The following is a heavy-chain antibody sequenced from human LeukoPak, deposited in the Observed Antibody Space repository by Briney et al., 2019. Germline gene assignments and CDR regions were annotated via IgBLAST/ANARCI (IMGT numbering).Heavy chain of an antibody. CDR2: IYYSGST. D-gene: IGHD6-19*01. CDR1: GGSISSYY. CDR3: AGHPPNSYSSGWLTVGQYFQH. Sequence: SETLSLTCTVSGGSISSYYWSWIRQPPGKGLEWIGYIYYSGSTNYNPSLKSRVTISVDTSKNQFSLKLSSVTAADTAVYYCAGHPPNSYSSGWLTVGQYFQHWGQGTLVTVSS. J-gene: IGHJ1*01. V-gene: IGHV4-59*08.